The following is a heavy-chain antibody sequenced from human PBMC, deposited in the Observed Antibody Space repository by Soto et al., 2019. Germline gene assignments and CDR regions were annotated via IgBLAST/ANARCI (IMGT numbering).Heavy chain of an antibody. Sequence: GGSLRLSCAASGVTVSTNYMSWVRQAPGKGLEWVSVIQSGGTTRYADSVKGRFTITTDDSKNTLYLEMNILRAEDTAVYYCARDFGGGGAFGVWGQGTMVTVSS. D-gene: IGHD3-3*01. CDR1: GVTVSTNY. CDR3: ARDFGGGGAFGV. CDR2: IQSGGTT. J-gene: IGHJ3*01. V-gene: IGHV3-53*01.